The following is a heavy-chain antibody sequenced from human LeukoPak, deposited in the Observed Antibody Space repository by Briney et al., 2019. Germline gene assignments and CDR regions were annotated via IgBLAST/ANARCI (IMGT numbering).Heavy chain of an antibody. V-gene: IGHV3-30*02. J-gene: IGHJ6*03. CDR2: IRYDGSNK. CDR1: GFTFSSYG. CDR3: AKVADYYYYYMDV. Sequence: AGGPLRLSCAASGFTFSSYGMHWVRQAPGKGLGWVAFIRYDGSNKYYADSVKGRFTISRDNSKNTLYLQMNSLRAEDTAVYYCAKVADYYYYYMDVWGKGTTVTVSS.